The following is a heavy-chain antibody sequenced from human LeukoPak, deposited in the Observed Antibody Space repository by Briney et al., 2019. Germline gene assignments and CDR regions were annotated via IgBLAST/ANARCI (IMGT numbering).Heavy chain of an antibody. CDR3: ARETYYDSSGSQASRYFDY. Sequence: SVRVSSKASVGTFSIYAISWVRQAPGQGREWMGRIIPIFGIANYARKFQGGVTITADKSTSTAYMELSSLRAEHTAVYYCARETYYDSSGSQASRYFDYWGQGTLVTVSS. CDR2: IIPIFGIA. J-gene: IGHJ4*02. CDR1: VGTFSIYA. D-gene: IGHD3-22*01. V-gene: IGHV1-69*04.